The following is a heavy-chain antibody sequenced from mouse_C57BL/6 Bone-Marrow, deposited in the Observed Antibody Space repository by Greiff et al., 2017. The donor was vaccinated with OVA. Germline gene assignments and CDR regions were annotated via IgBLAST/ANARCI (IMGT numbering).Heavy chain of an antibody. D-gene: IGHD2-1*01. CDR1: GFTFSSYT. J-gene: IGHJ2*01. CDR2: ISGGGGNT. CDR3: ARVYDNYYFDY. Sequence: DVMLVESGGGLVKPGGSLKLSCAASGFTFSSYTMSWVRQTPEKRLEWVATISGGGGNTYYPDSVKGRFTISRDNAKNTLYLQMSSLRSEDTALYYCARVYDNYYFDYWGQGTTLTVSS. V-gene: IGHV5-9*01.